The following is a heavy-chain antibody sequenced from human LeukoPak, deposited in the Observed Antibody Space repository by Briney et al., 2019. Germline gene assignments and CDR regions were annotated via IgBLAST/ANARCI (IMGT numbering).Heavy chain of an antibody. CDR1: GGSFSGYY. CDR2: INHSGST. Sequence: PSETLSLTCAVYGGSFSGYYWSWVRQSPGKGLEWIGEINHSGSTNYNPSLKSRVTISVDTSKNQFSLKLSSVTAADTAVYYCARRILWFGELWSFDYWGQGTLVTVSS. J-gene: IGHJ4*02. D-gene: IGHD3-10*01. CDR3: ARRILWFGELWSFDY. V-gene: IGHV4-34*01.